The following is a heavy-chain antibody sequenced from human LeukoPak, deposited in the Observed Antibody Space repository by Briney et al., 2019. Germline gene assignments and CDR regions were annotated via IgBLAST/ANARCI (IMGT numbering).Heavy chain of an antibody. Sequence: GGSLRLSCAASGFTFDDYAMHRVRQAPGKGLEWVSYISYISSSGSTIYYADSVKGRFTISRDNAKNSLYLQMNSLRAEDTAVYYCARGQPYSSGWTFDYWGQGTLVTVSS. CDR3: ARGQPYSSGWTFDY. J-gene: IGHJ4*02. CDR2: ISSSGSTI. D-gene: IGHD6-19*01. CDR1: GFTFDDYA. V-gene: IGHV3-11*01.